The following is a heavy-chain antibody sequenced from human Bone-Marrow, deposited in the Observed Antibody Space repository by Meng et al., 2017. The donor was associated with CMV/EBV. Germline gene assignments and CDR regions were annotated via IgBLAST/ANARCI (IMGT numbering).Heavy chain of an antibody. D-gene: IGHD3-3*01. CDR1: GFSFSRYW. V-gene: IGHV3-74*01. J-gene: IGHJ4*02. CDR2: INSDGSST. Sequence: CAASGFSFSRYWMHWVRQAPGTGLVWVSRINSDGSSTSYADSVKGRFTISRDNAKNTLYLQMNSLRAEDTAVYYCAREKAVEWYFDYWGQGTLVTVSS. CDR3: AREKAVEWYFDY.